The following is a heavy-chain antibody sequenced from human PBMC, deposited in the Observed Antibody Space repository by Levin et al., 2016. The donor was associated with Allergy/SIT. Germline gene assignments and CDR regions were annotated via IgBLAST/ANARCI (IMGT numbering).Heavy chain of an antibody. CDR3: ARDRYNYGTSSDY. CDR2: ISVHNGFT. J-gene: IGHJ4*02. Sequence: ASVKVSCKASGYTFTSYDISWVRQAPGQGLDWMGWISVHNGFTDYAQKFQGRVTMTTDTSTNTAHMELRGLRSDDTAVYYCARDRYNYGTSSDYWGQGTLVSVSS. D-gene: IGHD1-1*01. V-gene: IGHV1-18*01. CDR1: GYTFTSYD.